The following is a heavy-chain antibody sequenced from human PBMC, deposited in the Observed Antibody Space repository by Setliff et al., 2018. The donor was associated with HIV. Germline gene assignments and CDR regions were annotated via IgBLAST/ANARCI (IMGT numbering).Heavy chain of an antibody. CDR2: IDAYNGDT. Sequence: SVKVSCKASSYTFTSYGVSWVRQAPGQGLEWLGRIDAYNGDTNYAQNLQDRVTLTTDTSTNTAYMELRNLRSDDTAVYFCARDLGAFSSAWYVTIGDYWGPGTLVTVSS. V-gene: IGHV1-18*01. D-gene: IGHD6-13*01. J-gene: IGHJ4*02. CDR1: SYTFTSYG. CDR3: ARDLGAFSSAWYVTIGDY.